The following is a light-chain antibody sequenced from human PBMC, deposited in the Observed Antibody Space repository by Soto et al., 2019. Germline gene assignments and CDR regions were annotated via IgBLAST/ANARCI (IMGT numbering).Light chain of an antibody. J-gene: IGKJ2*02. CDR3: QQSHSTPRT. CDR1: PNIGNY. V-gene: IGKV1-39*01. CDR2: AAS. Sequence: EIQMTQFPSSLSASVGSRVAITCRASPNIGNYLNWFQQKPGKAPKLLMYAASNLLRGVPSRFSGSGSGTDFTLTITGLQPDDFATYFCQQSHSTPRTFGPGTKLDI.